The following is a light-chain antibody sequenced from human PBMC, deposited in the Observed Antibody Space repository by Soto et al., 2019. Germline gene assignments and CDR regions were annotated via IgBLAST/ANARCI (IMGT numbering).Light chain of an antibody. V-gene: IGKV3-15*01. CDR3: QQYNNWPPWT. CDR2: GAS. CDR1: QSVSSN. Sequence: EIVMTQSPATLSVSPGERAPLSSRASQSVSSNLAWYQQKPGQAPRLLIYGASTRATGIPARFSGSGSGTEFTLTISSLQSEDFAVYYCQQYNNWPPWTFGQGTKVDIK. J-gene: IGKJ1*01.